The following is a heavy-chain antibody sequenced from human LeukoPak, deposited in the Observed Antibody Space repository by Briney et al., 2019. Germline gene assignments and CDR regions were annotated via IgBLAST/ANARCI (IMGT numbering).Heavy chain of an antibody. CDR1: GDSISRYY. D-gene: IGHD2-8*01. CDR2: IFYSGST. J-gene: IGHJ5*02. V-gene: IGHV4-59*01. CDR3: ARAFRMYALHNWFDP. Sequence: SETLSLTCTVSGDSISRYYWSWIRQPPGKGLEWIGYIFYSGSTNYNPSLRSRVTISVDTSKNQFALKLSSVTAADTAVYYCARAFRMYALHNWFDPWGQGTLVTVSS.